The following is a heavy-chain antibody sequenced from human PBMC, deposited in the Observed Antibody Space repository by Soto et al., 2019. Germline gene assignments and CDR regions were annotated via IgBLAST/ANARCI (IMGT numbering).Heavy chain of an antibody. J-gene: IGHJ6*03. CDR3: ARMVRGFNIDYCHYMDV. CDR1: GYTFTNHG. CDR2: ISANNGDT. V-gene: IGHV1-18*01. D-gene: IGHD3-10*01. Sequence: QVQLVQSGAEVKKPGASVQVSCKASGYTFTNHGISWVRQAPGRGLEWLGWISANNGDTNYAQKIPGRVTVTTDTSTSTGYMELRSLRSEDTAVYYCARMVRGFNIDYCHYMDVWGKGTTVNVSS.